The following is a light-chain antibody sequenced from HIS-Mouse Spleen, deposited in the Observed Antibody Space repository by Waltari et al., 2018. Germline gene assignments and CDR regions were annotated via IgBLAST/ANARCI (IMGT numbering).Light chain of an antibody. CDR1: SSDVGGYNY. V-gene: IGLV2-14*01. CDR3: SSYTSSSPRV. J-gene: IGLJ3*02. CDR2: EVS. Sequence: SGSPGQSITISCTGTSSDVGGYNYVSWYQQHPGKAPKLMIYEVSNRPSGVSNRFSGSKSGNTASLTISGLQAEDEADYYCSSYTSSSPRVFGGGTKLTVL.